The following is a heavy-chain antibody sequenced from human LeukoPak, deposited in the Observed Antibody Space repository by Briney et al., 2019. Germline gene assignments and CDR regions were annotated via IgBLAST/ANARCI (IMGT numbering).Heavy chain of an antibody. CDR1: GYSISSGYY. Sequence: KPSETLSLTCTVSGYSISSGYYWGWIRQPPGKGLEWIGSIYHSGSTYYNPSLKSRVTISVDTSKNQFSLKLSSVTAADTAVYYCARVGYDSSTLGYWGQGTLVTVSS. D-gene: IGHD3-22*01. J-gene: IGHJ4*02. CDR2: IYHSGST. CDR3: ARVGYDSSTLGY. V-gene: IGHV4-38-2*02.